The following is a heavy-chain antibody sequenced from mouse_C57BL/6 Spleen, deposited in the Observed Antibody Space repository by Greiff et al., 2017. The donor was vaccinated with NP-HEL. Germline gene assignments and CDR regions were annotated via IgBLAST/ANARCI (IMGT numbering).Heavy chain of an antibody. CDR3: ARNEGRYGNPRGYFDV. D-gene: IGHD2-10*02. CDR1: GYTFTEYT. CDR2: FYPGSGSI. Sequence: QVQLQQSGAELVKPGASVKLSCKASGYTFTEYTIHWVKQRSGQGLEWIGWFYPGSGSIKYNEKFKDKATLTADKSSSTVYMELSRLTSEDSAVYFCARNEGRYGNPRGYFDVWGTGTTVTVSS. J-gene: IGHJ1*03. V-gene: IGHV1-62-2*01.